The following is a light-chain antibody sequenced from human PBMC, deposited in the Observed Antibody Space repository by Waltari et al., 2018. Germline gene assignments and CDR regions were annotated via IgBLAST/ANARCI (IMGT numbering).Light chain of an antibody. CDR1: QSINTN. Sequence: DIQMTQSPSSLSASVGDRVIITCRASQSINTNLNWYQQKPGKAPKLLIYVASSLQSGVPSRFSGTGSGTDFTLTINSLQPDDFATYSCQQYYSYFTFGGGAKVEIK. CDR3: QQYYSYFT. CDR2: VAS. J-gene: IGKJ4*01. V-gene: IGKV1-39*01.